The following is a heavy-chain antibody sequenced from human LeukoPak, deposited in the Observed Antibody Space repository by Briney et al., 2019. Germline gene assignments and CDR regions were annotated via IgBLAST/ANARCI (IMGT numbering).Heavy chain of an antibody. Sequence: PGGSLRLSCAASGFTFSSYAMSWVRQAPGKGPEWVSAISGSGGSTYYADSVKGRFTISRDNSKNTLYLQMNSLRAEDTAVYYCAKGYYDFWSGSLFYYYMDVWGKGTTVTVSS. CDR1: GFTFSSYA. J-gene: IGHJ6*03. CDR3: AKGYYDFWSGSLFYYYMDV. V-gene: IGHV3-23*01. D-gene: IGHD3-3*01. CDR2: ISGSGGST.